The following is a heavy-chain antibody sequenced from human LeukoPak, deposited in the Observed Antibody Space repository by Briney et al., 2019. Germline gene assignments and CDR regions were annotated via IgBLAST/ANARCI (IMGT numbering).Heavy chain of an antibody. J-gene: IGHJ5*02. CDR2: IYYSGST. D-gene: IGHD3-10*01. CDR3: ARMGRGLLWFGKFDP. V-gene: IGHV4-59*08. CDR1: GGSISSYY. Sequence: PSETLSLTCTVSGGSISSYYWSWIRQPPGKGLEWIGYIYYSGSTNYNPSLKSRVTISVDTSKNQFSLKLSSVTAADTAVYYCARMGRGLLWFGKFDPWGQGTLVTVSS.